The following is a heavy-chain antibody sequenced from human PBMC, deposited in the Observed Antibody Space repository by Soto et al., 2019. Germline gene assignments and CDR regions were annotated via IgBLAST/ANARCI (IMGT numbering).Heavy chain of an antibody. V-gene: IGHV3-23*01. D-gene: IGHD3-22*01. CDR1: GFTFSSYA. CDR3: AKDYYDSSGYYPSSYFDY. CDR2: ISGSGGST. J-gene: IGHJ4*02. Sequence: SLRLSCAASGFTFSSYAMSWVRQAPGKGLEWVSAISGSGGSTYYADSVKGRFTISRDNSKNTLYLQMNSLRAEDTAVYYCAKDYYDSSGYYPSSYFDYWGQGTLVTVSS.